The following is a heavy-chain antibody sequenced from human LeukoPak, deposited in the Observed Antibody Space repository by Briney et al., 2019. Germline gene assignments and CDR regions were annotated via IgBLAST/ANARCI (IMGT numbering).Heavy chain of an antibody. CDR2: IYYSGST. V-gene: IGHV4-59*06. Sequence: TSETLSLTCTVSGGSISSYYWSWIRQHPGKGLEWIGYIYYSGSTYYNPSLKSRVTISVDTSKNQFSLKLSSVTAADTAVYYCARGHTGGYFDYWGQGTLVTVSS. CDR3: ARGHTGGYFDY. D-gene: IGHD2-2*02. CDR1: GGSISSYY. J-gene: IGHJ4*02.